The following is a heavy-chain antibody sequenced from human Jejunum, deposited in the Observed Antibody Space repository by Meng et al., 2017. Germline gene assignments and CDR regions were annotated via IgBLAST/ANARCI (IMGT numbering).Heavy chain of an antibody. CDR1: CGSVLNIMW. D-gene: IGHD2-21*01. Sequence: QVEAPAPGGVTLAALLCRTCPAYCGSVLNIMWWSWVRRTPGKGLEWVGDVFHSGTPTYNPSLMSRLTMSVDKSKNQFSLNLTSVTAADTAVYYCASRPVGIRTYYFDCWGQGTLVTVSS. J-gene: IGHJ4*02. V-gene: IGHV4-4*02. CDR3: ASRPVGIRTYYFDC. CDR2: VFHSGTP.